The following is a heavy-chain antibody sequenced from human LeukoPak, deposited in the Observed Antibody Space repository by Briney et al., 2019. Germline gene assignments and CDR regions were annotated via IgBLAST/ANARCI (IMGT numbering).Heavy chain of an antibody. V-gene: IGHV4-59*01. CDR2: IYYSGST. Sequence: SETLSLTCTVSGGSISSYYWSWIRQPPGKGLEWIGYIYYSGSTNYNASLKSRVTISVDTSKNQFSLKLSSVTAADTAVYYCASAVAQSGSYGYWGQGTLVTVSS. D-gene: IGHD1-26*01. J-gene: IGHJ4*02. CDR3: ASAVAQSGSYGY. CDR1: GGSISSYY.